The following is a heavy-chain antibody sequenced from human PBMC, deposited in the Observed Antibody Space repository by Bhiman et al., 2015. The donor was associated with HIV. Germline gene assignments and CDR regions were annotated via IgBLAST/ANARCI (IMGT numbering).Heavy chain of an antibody. J-gene: IGHJ2*01. CDR1: GFTFSRFG. CDR3: AQRVRFGELFYWYFDL. Sequence: EVQLLESGGGLAQPGGSLGLSCAASGFTFSRFGMTWVRQVPGKGLEWVSSISNDGYSQYYADSVQGRFTISRDNSKNTLYLQMNSLRADDTATYYCAQRVRFGELFYWYFDLWGRGTLVTVSS. D-gene: IGHD3-10*01. V-gene: IGHV3-23*01. CDR2: ISNDGYSQ.